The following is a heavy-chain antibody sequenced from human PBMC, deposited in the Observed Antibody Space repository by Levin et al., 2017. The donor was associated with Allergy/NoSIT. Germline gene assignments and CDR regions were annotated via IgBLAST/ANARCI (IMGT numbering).Heavy chain of an antibody. V-gene: IGHV3-33*01. CDR3: ARDTRYFDWLLSDYYYYYYMDV. D-gene: IGHD3-9*01. CDR1: GFTFSNYG. Sequence: GESLKISCAASGFTFSNYGMHWVRQAPGKGLEWVAVIWYDGSNKYYADSVKGRFTISRDNSKNTLYLQMNSLRAEDTAVYYCARDTRYFDWLLSDYYYYYYMDVWGKGTTVTVSS. CDR2: IWYDGSNK. J-gene: IGHJ6*03.